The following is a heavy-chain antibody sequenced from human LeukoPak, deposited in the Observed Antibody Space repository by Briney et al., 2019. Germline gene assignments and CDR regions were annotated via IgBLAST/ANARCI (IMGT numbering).Heavy chain of an antibody. Sequence: PSETLSLTCTVSGGSISGYFWSWIRQPPGKGLEWIGYIYYSGNTNYNPSLKSRVTISVDTSKNQFSLKLSSVTAADTAVYYCARHNYYDSSGCDYWGQGTLVTVSS. CDR2: IYYSGNT. J-gene: IGHJ4*02. V-gene: IGHV4-59*08. CDR3: ARHNYYDSSGCDY. D-gene: IGHD3-22*01. CDR1: GGSISGYF.